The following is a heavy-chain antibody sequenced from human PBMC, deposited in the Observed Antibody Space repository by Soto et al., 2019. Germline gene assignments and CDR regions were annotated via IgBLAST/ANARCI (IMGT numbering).Heavy chain of an antibody. V-gene: IGHV4-30-2*01. CDR2: IYHSGST. J-gene: IGHJ5*02. CDR3: ARGALEGYCTNGVCYGGTWFDP. CDR1: GGSISSGCYS. Sequence: SETLCLTCAVSGGSISSGCYSWSWIQQPPGKGLEWIGYIYHSGSTYYNPSLKSRVTISVDRSKNQFSLKLSSVTAADTAVYYCARGALEGYCTNGVCYGGTWFDPWGQGTLVTVSS. D-gene: IGHD2-8*01.